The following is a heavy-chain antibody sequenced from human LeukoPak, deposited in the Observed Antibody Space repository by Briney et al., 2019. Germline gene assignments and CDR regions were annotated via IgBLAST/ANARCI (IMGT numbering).Heavy chain of an antibody. J-gene: IGHJ4*02. Sequence: SQTLSLTCTVSGGSISSYYWSWIRQPPGKGLEWIGYIYYSGSTNYNPSLKSRVTISVDTSKNQFSLKLSSVTAADTAVYYCARDSGYGGAFDYWGQGTLVTVSS. CDR3: ARDSGYGGAFDY. CDR2: IYYSGST. CDR1: GGSISSYY. D-gene: IGHD4-23*01. V-gene: IGHV4-59*12.